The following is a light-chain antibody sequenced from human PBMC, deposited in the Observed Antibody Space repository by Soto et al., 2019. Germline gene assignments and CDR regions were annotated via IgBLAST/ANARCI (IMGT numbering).Light chain of an antibody. CDR3: RRYGSSPQT. V-gene: IGKV3-20*01. Sequence: EIVLTQSPGTLSLSPGERATLSCRASQSVSSSYLAWYQQKPGQAPRLLIYGASSRATGIPDRFSGSGSGTDLTLTISRLEPEDFAVYYCRRYGSSPQTFGQGTKLEIK. CDR1: QSVSSSY. J-gene: IGKJ2*01. CDR2: GAS.